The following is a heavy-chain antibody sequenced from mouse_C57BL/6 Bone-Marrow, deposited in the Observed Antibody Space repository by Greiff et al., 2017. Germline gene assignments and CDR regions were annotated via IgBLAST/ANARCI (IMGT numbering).Heavy chain of an antibody. D-gene: IGHD1-1*01. J-gene: IGHJ1*03. V-gene: IGHV1-53*01. Sequence: QVQLQQPGTELVKPGASVKLSCKASGYTFTSYWMHWVKQRPGQGLEWIGNINPSNGGTNYNEKFKSKATLTVDKSSSTAYMQLSSLTSEDSAVYYCARWDYGSSFRWYFDVWGTGTTVTVSS. CDR2: INPSNGGT. CDR3: ARWDYGSSFRWYFDV. CDR1: GYTFTSYW.